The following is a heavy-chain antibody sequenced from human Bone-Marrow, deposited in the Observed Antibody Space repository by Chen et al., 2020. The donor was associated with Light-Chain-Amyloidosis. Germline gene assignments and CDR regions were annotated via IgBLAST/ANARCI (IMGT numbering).Heavy chain of an antibody. D-gene: IGHD6-19*01. CDR1: GASVPSNSAA. J-gene: IGHJ4*02. CDR2: TYYRSKWYN. V-gene: IGHV6-1*01. CDR3: ARMGIAVAGEEE. Sequence: QVQLQQSGPGLVKPSQTPSLPCPFPGASVPSNSAAWNWIRQSPSRGLEWLGRTYYRSKWYNDYAVSVKSRITINPDTSKNQFSLQLNSVTPEDTAVYYCARMGIAVAGEEEWGQGTLVTVSS.